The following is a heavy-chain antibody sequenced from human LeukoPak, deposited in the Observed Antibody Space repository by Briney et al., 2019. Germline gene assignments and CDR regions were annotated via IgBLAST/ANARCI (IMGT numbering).Heavy chain of an antibody. CDR2: INPNSGGT. CDR1: GYTFTGYY. J-gene: IGHJ5*02. D-gene: IGHD3-10*01. V-gene: IGHV1-2*02. Sequence: ASVRVSCTASGYTFTGYYMHWVRQAPGQGLERMGWINPNSGGTNYAQKFQGRVTMTRDTSISTAYMELSRLRSDDTAVYYCARDWGNRDGEVRGVIGNWFDPWGQGTLVTVSS. CDR3: ARDWGNRDGEVRGVIGNWFDP.